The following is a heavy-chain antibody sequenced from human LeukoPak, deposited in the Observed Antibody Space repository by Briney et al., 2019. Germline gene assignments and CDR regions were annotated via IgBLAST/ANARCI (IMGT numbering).Heavy chain of an antibody. Sequence: SQTLSLTCTVSGGSISSGDYYWGWIRQPPGKGREWSGYIYYSGSTYYNPSLKSRVTISVDTSKHQFSLKLSSVTAADTAVYYCARDATVTTNWFDPWGQGTLVTVSS. D-gene: IGHD4-11*01. CDR3: ARDATVTTNWFDP. CDR2: IYYSGST. CDR1: GGSISSGDYY. V-gene: IGHV4-30-4*08. J-gene: IGHJ5*02.